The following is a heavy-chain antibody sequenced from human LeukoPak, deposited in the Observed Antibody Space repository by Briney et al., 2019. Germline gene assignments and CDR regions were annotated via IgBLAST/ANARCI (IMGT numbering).Heavy chain of an antibody. V-gene: IGHV1-2*02. CDR3: ATLRWERGALDY. Sequence: ASVKVSCKAAGYTLTGYFMDWVRQAPRQGLEWMGEINPNNGDTKFAQKFEGRVTMTRDTSITTAYMELSSLKSDDTAVYYCATLRWERGALDYWGQGTPVTVSS. J-gene: IGHJ4*02. CDR1: GYTLTGYF. CDR2: INPNNGDT. D-gene: IGHD1-26*01.